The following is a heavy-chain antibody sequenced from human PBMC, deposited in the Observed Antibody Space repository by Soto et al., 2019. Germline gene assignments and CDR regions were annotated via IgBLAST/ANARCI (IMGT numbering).Heavy chain of an antibody. D-gene: IGHD6-19*01. V-gene: IGHV1-18*01. CDR3: ARWQWLVQGWFDP. J-gene: IGHJ5*02. Sequence: ASLKVSCKTSGYTFTSYGISWVRQAPGKGLEWMGWISAYNGNTNYAQKLQGRVTMTTDTSTSTAYMELRSLRSDDTAVYYCARWQWLVQGWFDPWGQGTPVTVSS. CDR2: ISAYNGNT. CDR1: GYTFTSYG.